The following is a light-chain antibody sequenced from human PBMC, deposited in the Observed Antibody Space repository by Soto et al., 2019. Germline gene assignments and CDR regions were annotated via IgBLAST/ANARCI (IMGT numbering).Light chain of an antibody. V-gene: IGKV3-20*01. CDR3: QQYGSAPPLT. Sequence: EVVLTQSAGTLSLSPGARATLSCRARQSVSSSYLGWYQQRPGQAPRLLIYGASSRSTSTPDRFRSSGSGTDITLTISRLAPEYFAMYYCQQYGSAPPLTFGGGTKVEI. J-gene: IGKJ4*01. CDR1: QSVSSSY. CDR2: GAS.